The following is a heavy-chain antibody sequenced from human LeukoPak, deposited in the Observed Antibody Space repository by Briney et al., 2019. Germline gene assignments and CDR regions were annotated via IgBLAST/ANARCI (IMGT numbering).Heavy chain of an antibody. CDR3: AKAESKTTAYFDY. CDR2: ISGSGGST. J-gene: IGHJ4*02. D-gene: IGHD4-11*01. CDR1: GFTFSSYA. V-gene: IGHV3-23*01. Sequence: GGSLRLSCAASGFTFSSYAMSWVRQAPGKGLEWVSAISGSGGSTYYADSVKGRFTISRDNSKNTLYLRMNSLRAEDTAVYYCAKAESKTTAYFDYWGQGTLVTVSS.